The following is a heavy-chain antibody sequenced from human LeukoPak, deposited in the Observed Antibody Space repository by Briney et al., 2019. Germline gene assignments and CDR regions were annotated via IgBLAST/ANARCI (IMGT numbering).Heavy chain of an antibody. Sequence: SVKVSCKAAGGTFSSYAISWVRQAPGQGLEWMGRIIPIFGTANYAQKFQGRVTITTDESTSTAYMELSSLRSEDTAVYYCARDATVEAVAGGFDYWGQGTLVTVSS. CDR1: GGTFSSYA. V-gene: IGHV1-69*05. CDR3: ARDATVEAVAGGFDY. D-gene: IGHD6-19*01. CDR2: IIPIFGTA. J-gene: IGHJ4*02.